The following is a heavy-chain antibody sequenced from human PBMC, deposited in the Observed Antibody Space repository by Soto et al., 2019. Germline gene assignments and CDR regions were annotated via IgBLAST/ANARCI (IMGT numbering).Heavy chain of an antibody. CDR1: GGTFSSYT. J-gene: IGHJ6*03. CDR3: ARGCSGGSCYPYYYYMDV. D-gene: IGHD2-15*01. CDR2: IIPILGIA. V-gene: IGHV1-69*02. Sequence: QVQLVQSGAEVKKPGSSVKVSCKASGGTFSSYTIIWVRQAPGQGLEWMGRIIPILGIANYAQKFQGRDTITADKSTSTAYMELSSLRSEDTAVYYCARGCSGGSCYPYYYYMDVWGKGITVTVSS.